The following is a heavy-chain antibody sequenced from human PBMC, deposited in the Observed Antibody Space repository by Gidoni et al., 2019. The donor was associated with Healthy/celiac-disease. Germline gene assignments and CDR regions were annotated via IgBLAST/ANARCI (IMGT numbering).Heavy chain of an antibody. Sequence: SVGYSWSWIRQHPGKGLEWIGYNNYSGSTYYNPSLKSRVTISVDTSKNQFSLKLSSVTAADTAVYYCARRKRLGYCSGGSCYSHYYYMDVWGKGTTVTVSS. CDR2: NNYSGST. J-gene: IGHJ6*03. CDR3: ARRKRLGYCSGGSCYSHYYYMDV. CDR1: SVGYS. V-gene: IGHV4-31*02. D-gene: IGHD2-15*01.